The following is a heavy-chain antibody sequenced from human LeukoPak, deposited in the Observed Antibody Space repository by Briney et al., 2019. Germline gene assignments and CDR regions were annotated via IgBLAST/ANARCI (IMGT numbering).Heavy chain of an antibody. D-gene: IGHD5-18*01. CDR3: AKDRIQLWPYIGLFDY. CDR1: GFTFSSYA. J-gene: IGHJ4*02. CDR2: ISGSGGST. Sequence: GGSLGLSCAASGFTFSSYAMSWVRQAPGKGLEWVSAISGSGGSTYYADSVKGRFTISRDNSKNTLYLQMNSLRAEDTAVYYCAKDRIQLWPYIGLFDYWGQGTLVTVSS. V-gene: IGHV3-23*01.